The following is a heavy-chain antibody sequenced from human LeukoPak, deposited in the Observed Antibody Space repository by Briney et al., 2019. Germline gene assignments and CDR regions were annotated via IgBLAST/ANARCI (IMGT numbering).Heavy chain of an antibody. V-gene: IGHV1-8*01. Sequence: ASVKVSCKASGYTFTSYDINWVRQATGQGLEWMGWMNPNSGNTGYAQKFQGRVTMTRNTSISTAYMELSSLRPEDTAVYYCARVIAAAGYYYYYYMDVWGKGTTVTVSS. CDR3: ARVIAAAGYYYYYYMDV. J-gene: IGHJ6*03. CDR2: MNPNSGNT. D-gene: IGHD6-13*01. CDR1: GYTFTSYD.